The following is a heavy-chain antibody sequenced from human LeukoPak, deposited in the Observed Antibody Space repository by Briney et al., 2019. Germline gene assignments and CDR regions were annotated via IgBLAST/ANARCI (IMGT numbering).Heavy chain of an antibody. J-gene: IGHJ6*03. D-gene: IGHD2-2*01. CDR1: GGSISSGDYY. CDR3: ARGAGGPAAIAGYYYYYYMDV. V-gene: IGHV4-30-4*08. Sequence: SETLSLTCTVSGGSISSGDYYWGWIRQPPGKGLEWIGYIYYSGSTYYNPSLKSRVTISVDTSKNQFSLKLSSVTAADTAVYYCARGAGGPAAIAGYYYYYYMDVWGKGTTVTVSS. CDR2: IYYSGST.